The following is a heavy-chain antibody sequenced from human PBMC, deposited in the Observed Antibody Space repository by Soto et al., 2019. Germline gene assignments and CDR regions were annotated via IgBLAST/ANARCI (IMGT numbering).Heavy chain of an antibody. V-gene: IGHV3-23*01. D-gene: IGHD3-3*01. CDR1: GFTFSSYA. Sequence: PGGSLRLSYAASGFTFSSYAMSWVRQAPGKGLEWVSAISGSGGSTYYADSVKGRFTISRDNSKNTLYLQMNSLRAEDTAVYYCAKFLQWGDFWSGYPRPFDYWGQGTLVTVSS. J-gene: IGHJ4*02. CDR3: AKFLQWGDFWSGYPRPFDY. CDR2: ISGSGGST.